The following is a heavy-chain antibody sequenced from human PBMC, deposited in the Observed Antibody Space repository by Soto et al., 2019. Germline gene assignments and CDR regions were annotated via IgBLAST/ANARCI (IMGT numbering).Heavy chain of an antibody. CDR1: GFAFTDYY. D-gene: IGHD1-20*01. J-gene: IGHJ4*02. Sequence: QVQLVESGGGLVKPGESLRLSCVASGFAFTDYYMTWIRQAPGKGLEWVSYISVGGRTIYYAESVRGRFTVSWDNVKLAVFLHMNSLRAEHTVVYYFARGTIVTGTENTDYFDHWGQGTVVTVPS. V-gene: IGHV3-11*04. CDR2: ISVGGRTI. CDR3: ARGTIVTGTENTDYFDH.